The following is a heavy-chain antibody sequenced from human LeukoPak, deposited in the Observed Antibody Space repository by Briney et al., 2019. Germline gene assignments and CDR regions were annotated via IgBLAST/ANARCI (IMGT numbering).Heavy chain of an antibody. CDR1: GFTFSSYA. CDR2: ISYDGSNK. D-gene: IGHD5-24*01. J-gene: IGHJ3*02. Sequence: GRSLRLSCAASGFTFSSYAMHWVRQAPGKGLEWVAVISYDGSNKYYADSVKGRFTISRDNSKNTLYLQMNSLRAEDTAVYYCASALRDPPGAFDIRGQGTMATVSS. V-gene: IGHV3-30-3*01. CDR3: ASALRDPPGAFDI.